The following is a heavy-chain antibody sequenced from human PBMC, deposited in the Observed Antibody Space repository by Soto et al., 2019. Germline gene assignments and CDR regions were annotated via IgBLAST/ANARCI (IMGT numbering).Heavy chain of an antibody. J-gene: IGHJ3*02. Sequence: GGSLRLSCAASGFTFDDYAMHWVRQAPGKGLEWVSGISWNSGSIGYADSVKGRFTISRDNAKNSLYLQMNSLRAEDTALYYCAKEILAATHGAFDIWGQGTMVTVSS. CDR1: GFTFDDYA. CDR3: AKEILAATHGAFDI. D-gene: IGHD2-15*01. CDR2: ISWNSGSI. V-gene: IGHV3-9*01.